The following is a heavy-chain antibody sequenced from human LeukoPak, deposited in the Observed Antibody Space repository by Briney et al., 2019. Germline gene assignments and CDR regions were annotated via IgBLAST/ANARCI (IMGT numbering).Heavy chain of an antibody. CDR2: IYSGGGT. V-gene: IGHV3-66*01. J-gene: IGHJ4*02. Sequence: GGSLRLSCTASGFTVSNNYISWVRQAPGKGLGWVSVIYSGGGTYYADSVKDRFTISRDNSKNTLYLQMNSLRAEDTAVYYCARLAVGGWDLRYWGQGSLVIVSS. CDR3: ARLAVGGWDLRY. CDR1: GFTVSNNY. D-gene: IGHD6-19*01.